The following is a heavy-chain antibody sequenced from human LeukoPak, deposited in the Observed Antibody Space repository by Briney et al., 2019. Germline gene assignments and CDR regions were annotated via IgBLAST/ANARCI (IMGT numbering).Heavy chain of an antibody. Sequence: PGGSLRLSCAASGFTFSSYWMSWVRQAPGKGLGWVANIKQDGSEKYYVDSVKGRFTISRDNAKNSLYLQMNSLRAEDTAVYYCARSGHYYDSSGYYGVSDGAFDIWGQGTMVTVSS. CDR2: IKQDGSEK. V-gene: IGHV3-7*01. J-gene: IGHJ3*02. D-gene: IGHD3-22*01. CDR1: GFTFSSYW. CDR3: ARSGHYYDSSGYYGVSDGAFDI.